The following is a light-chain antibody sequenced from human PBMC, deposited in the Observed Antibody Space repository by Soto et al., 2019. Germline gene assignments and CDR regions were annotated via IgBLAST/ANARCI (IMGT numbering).Light chain of an antibody. CDR2: AAS. CDR3: QKYGSSRYT. Sequence: DIQMTQSPSSLSASVGDRVTITCRASQGISNYLAWYQQKPGKVPKLLIYAASTLQSGVPSRFSGSGSGTDFTLTISRLQPEDVAIYYCQKYGSSRYTFGQGTKVEIK. CDR1: QGISNY. V-gene: IGKV1-27*01. J-gene: IGKJ2*01.